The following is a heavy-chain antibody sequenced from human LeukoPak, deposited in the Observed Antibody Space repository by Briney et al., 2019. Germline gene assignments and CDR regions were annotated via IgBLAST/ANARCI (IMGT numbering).Heavy chain of an antibody. J-gene: IGHJ4*02. V-gene: IGHV1-18*01. CDR1: GYTFTSYG. CDR2: ISAYNGNT. Sequence: ASVKVSCKASGYTFTSYGISWVRQAPGQGLERVGWISAYNGNTNYAQKLQGRVTMTTDTSTSTAYMELRSLRSDDTAVYYCARDRVIGYCSGGSCSSLDYWGQGTLVTVSS. D-gene: IGHD2-15*01. CDR3: ARDRVIGYCSGGSCSSLDY.